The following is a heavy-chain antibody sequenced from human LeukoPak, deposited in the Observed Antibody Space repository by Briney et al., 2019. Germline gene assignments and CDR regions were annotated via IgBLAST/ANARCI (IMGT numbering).Heavy chain of an antibody. Sequence: GGSLRLSCAASGFTFRNYGMSWGRQAPGKGLEWVSAISSSGAITSYADSVRGRFTISRDNSKNKLCLQMNSLGAEDTAVYYCAKDADFNYDSSGYYRDSSFDYWGQGTLVTVSS. CDR2: ISSSGAIT. J-gene: IGHJ4*02. CDR1: GFTFRNYG. D-gene: IGHD3-22*01. CDR3: AKDADFNYDSSGYYRDSSFDY. V-gene: IGHV3-23*01.